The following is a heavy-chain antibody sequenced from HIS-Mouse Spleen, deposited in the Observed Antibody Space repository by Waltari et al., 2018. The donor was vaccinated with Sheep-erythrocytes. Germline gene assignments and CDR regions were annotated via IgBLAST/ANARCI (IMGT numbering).Heavy chain of an antibody. D-gene: IGHD6-6*01. V-gene: IGHV4-39*07. CDR2: IYYSGRT. J-gene: IGHJ4*02. Sequence: QLQLQESGPGLVKPSETLSRTCTVSGGSIGSSSYDGGWIRQPPGKGLEWIGSIYYSGRTYYNPSLKSRVTISVDTSKNQFSLKLSSVTAADTAVYYCARVSVAARFDYWGQGTLVTVSS. CDR3: ARVSVAARFDY. CDR1: GGSIGSSSYD.